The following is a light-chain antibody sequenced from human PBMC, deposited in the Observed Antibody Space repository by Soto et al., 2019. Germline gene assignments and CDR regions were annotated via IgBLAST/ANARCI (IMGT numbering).Light chain of an antibody. J-gene: IGKJ5*01. Sequence: EVVMTQSPATLSVSPGERATLSCRASQSVSRNLAWYQQKPGQAPILLIYDASIRAAGIPARFTGSGSGTEFTLSISSLQSEDFAVYYSQQYNNWPPITFGQGTRLEIK. CDR2: DAS. CDR1: QSVSRN. CDR3: QQYNNWPPIT. V-gene: IGKV3-15*01.